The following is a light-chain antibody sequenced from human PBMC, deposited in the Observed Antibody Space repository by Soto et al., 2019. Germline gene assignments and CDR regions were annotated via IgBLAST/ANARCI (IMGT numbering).Light chain of an antibody. Sequence: DIVMTQSPDSLAVSLGERATINCKSSQGVLYSSNNKNYLAWYQQKPGQPPKLLIYWASTRESGVPDRFSGSGSWTDFTLTISSLQAEDVAVYYCQQYYSTPLTFGGGTKVEIK. V-gene: IGKV4-1*01. CDR2: WAS. J-gene: IGKJ4*01. CDR1: QGVLYSSNNKNY. CDR3: QQYYSTPLT.